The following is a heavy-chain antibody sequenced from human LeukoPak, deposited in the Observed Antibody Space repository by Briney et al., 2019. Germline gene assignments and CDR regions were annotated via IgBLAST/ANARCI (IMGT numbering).Heavy chain of an antibody. CDR1: GGSISSYY. D-gene: IGHD5-12*01. V-gene: IGHV4-59*01. J-gene: IGHJ5*02. CDR2: FYSSAIN. CDR3: ARNWYGGYAWFDP. Sequence: PSETLSLTCTVSGGSISSYYWSWIRQPPGKELEWIGHFYSSAINKYNPSLKGRVTISVDTSKNQFSLKLTSVTAADTAVYYCARNWYGGYAWFDPWGQGTRVTVSS.